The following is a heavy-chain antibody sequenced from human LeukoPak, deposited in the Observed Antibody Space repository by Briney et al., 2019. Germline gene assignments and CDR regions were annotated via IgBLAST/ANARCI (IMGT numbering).Heavy chain of an antibody. Sequence: ASVKVSCKASGYTFTSYGISWVRQAPGQGLEWMGWISAYNGNTNYAQKLQGRVTMTTDTSTSTAYMELRSPRSDDTAVYYCARAARNYDILTGYSIREIDYWGQGTLVTVSS. D-gene: IGHD3-9*01. CDR3: ARAARNYDILTGYSIREIDY. CDR2: ISAYNGNT. V-gene: IGHV1-18*01. CDR1: GYTFTSYG. J-gene: IGHJ4*02.